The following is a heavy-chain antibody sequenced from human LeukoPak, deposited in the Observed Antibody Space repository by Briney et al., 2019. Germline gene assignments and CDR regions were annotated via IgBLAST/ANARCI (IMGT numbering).Heavy chain of an antibody. Sequence: PGGSLRLSCAASGFTVSSNYMSWVRQAPGKGLEWVSYISSSSSTIYYGDSVKGRFTISRDNAKNSLYLQMNSLRAEDTAVYYCARDGRYSGGFDNWGQGTLVTVSS. CDR1: GFTVSSNY. J-gene: IGHJ4*02. CDR2: ISSSSSTI. V-gene: IGHV3-48*01. CDR3: ARDGRYSGGFDN. D-gene: IGHD1-26*01.